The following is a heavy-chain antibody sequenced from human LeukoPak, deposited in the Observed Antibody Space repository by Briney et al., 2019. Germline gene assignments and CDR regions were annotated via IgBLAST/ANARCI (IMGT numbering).Heavy chain of an antibody. V-gene: IGHV1-2*02. J-gene: IGHJ4*02. CDR3: ARSPHILTGENFDY. D-gene: IGHD3-9*01. CDR1: GYTLTGYY. CDR2: INPKSAGT. Sequence: ASVKVSCKASGYTLTGYYVHWVRQVPGQGLEWMGWINPKSAGTKYAQIFEDRVSMTRDTSISTAYMHLSRLRSADTAVYYCARSPHILTGENFDYWGQGTLLTVSS.